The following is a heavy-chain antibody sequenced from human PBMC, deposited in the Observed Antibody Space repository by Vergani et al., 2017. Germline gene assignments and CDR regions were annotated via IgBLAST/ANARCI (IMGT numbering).Heavy chain of an antibody. Sequence: QLQLQESGPGLVKPSETLSLTCTVSGGSISSSSYYWGWIRQPPGKGLEWIGSIYYSGSTYYNPSLKSRVTISVDTSKNQFSLKLSSVTAADTAVYYCARQGYSSSXSDYWGQGTLVTVSS. CDR1: GGSISSSSYY. CDR3: ARQGYSSSXSDY. V-gene: IGHV4-39*01. CDR2: IYYSGST. J-gene: IGHJ4*02. D-gene: IGHD6-13*01.